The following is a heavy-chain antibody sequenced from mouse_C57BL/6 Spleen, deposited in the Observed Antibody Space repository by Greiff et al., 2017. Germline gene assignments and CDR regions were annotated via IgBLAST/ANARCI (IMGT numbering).Heavy chain of an antibody. CDR2: ISDGGSYT. D-gene: IGHD1-1*01. V-gene: IGHV5-4*01. J-gene: IGHJ4*01. CDR3: ARENYGNAMDY. Sequence: EVKLVESGGGLVKPGGSLKLSCAASGFTFSSYAMSWVRQTPEKRLEWVATISDGGSYTYYPDNVKGRFTISRDNAKYNLYLQMSHLKSEDTAMYYCARENYGNAMDYWGQGTSVTVSS. CDR1: GFTFSSYA.